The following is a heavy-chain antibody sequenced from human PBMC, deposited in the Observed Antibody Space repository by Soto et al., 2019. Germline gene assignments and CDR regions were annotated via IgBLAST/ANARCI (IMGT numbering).Heavy chain of an antibody. Sequence: SETLSLTCTVSGGFISSGGYYWSWIRQHPGKGLEWIGYIYYSGSTYYNPSLKSRVTISVDTSKNQFSLKLSSVTAADTAVYYCARDWGEGYSGYDSPNWFDPWGQGTLVTVSS. D-gene: IGHD5-12*01. CDR3: ARDWGEGYSGYDSPNWFDP. J-gene: IGHJ5*02. CDR1: GGFISSGGYY. V-gene: IGHV4-31*03. CDR2: IYYSGST.